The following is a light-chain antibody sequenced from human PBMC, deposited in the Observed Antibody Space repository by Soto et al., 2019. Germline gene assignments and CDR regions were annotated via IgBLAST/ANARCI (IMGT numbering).Light chain of an antibody. J-gene: IGLJ1*01. CDR1: SGDIGAYNY. CDR2: EVS. CDR3: SSYTSQSDTPRYV. Sequence: QSVLTQPASVSGSPGQSITISCTGTSGDIGAYNYVSWFQQHPGKAPKLMIFEVSNRPSGISNRFSGSKSGNAASLTISWLQAEDEADYYRSSYTSQSDTPRYVFGTGTKVNV. V-gene: IGLV2-14*01.